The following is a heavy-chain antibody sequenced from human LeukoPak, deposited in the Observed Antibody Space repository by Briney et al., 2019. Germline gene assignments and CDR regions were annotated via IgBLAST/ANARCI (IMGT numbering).Heavy chain of an antibody. CDR2: IYTSGST. J-gene: IGHJ1*01. CDR3: ASLTYYYDSSGYYDWYFQH. V-gene: IGHV4-4*07. D-gene: IGHD3-22*01. Sequence: SETLSLTCTVSGGSLSSYYWSWIRQPAGEGLEWIGRIYTSGSTNYNPSLKSRVTMSVDTSKNQFSLKLSSVTAADTAVYYCASLTYYYDSSGYYDWYFQHWGQGTLVTVSS. CDR1: GGSLSSYY.